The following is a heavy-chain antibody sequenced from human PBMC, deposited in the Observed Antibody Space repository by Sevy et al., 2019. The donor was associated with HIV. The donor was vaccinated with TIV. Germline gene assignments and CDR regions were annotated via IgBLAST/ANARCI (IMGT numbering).Heavy chain of an antibody. D-gene: IGHD2-2*01. J-gene: IGHJ5*02. CDR2: ISGLSNYI. V-gene: IGHV3-21*01. Sequence: GESLKISCAASGFTFSSYSMNWVRQAPGKGLEWASSISGLSNYIYYADSVKGRFTISRDNAKNSLYLQMNSLRPEDTAVYYCARDRCTITSCHEGNWFDPWGQGTLVTVSS. CDR1: GFTFSSYS. CDR3: ARDRCTITSCHEGNWFDP.